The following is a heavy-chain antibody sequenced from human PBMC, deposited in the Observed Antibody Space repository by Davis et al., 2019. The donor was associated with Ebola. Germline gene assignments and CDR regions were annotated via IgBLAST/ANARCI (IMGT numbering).Heavy chain of an antibody. J-gene: IGHJ5*02. CDR1: GYTFTSHW. CDR2: INPNGGRT. V-gene: IGHV1-46*01. CDR3: ARDHSLVQNGLGGWWFDP. D-gene: IGHD3-16*01. Sequence: AASVKVSCKASGYTFTSHWIHWVRQAPGQGLEWMGIINPNGGRTIYAHKFQGRATITTDTSTSTLYMELNSLRSDDTAVYYCARDHSLVQNGLGGWWFDPWGQGTLVTVSS.